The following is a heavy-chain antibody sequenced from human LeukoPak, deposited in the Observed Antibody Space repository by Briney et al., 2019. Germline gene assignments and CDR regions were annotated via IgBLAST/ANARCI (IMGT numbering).Heavy chain of an antibody. J-gene: IGHJ4*02. CDR1: GFTFSSYA. D-gene: IGHD4-17*01. V-gene: IGHV3-23*01. CDR3: AKVYGDGAYYFDY. CDR2: IRGSGDTT. Sequence: GGSLRLSCAASGFTFSSYAMSWVRQAPGKGLEWVSTIRGSGDTTYYADSVKGRFTISRDNSQNTLSLQMNSLTGEDTAVYDCAKVYGDGAYYFDYWGQGTLVTVSS.